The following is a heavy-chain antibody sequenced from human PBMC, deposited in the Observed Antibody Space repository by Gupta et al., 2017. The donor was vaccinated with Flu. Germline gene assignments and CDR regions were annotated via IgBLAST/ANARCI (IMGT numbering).Heavy chain of an antibody. Sequence: QVQLEQSGAEVKKPGSSVKVSCKTSGGAFSSYAFSWVRQAPGQGLEWMGGITPIFGTPKYAQKFQGRVTITADISTSTVYIELSSLRSEDTAIYYCARGFSYYDSNSYYYVGAYWGQGTLVTVST. V-gene: IGHV1-69*06. CDR1: GGAFSSYA. J-gene: IGHJ4*02. CDR3: ARGFSYYDSNSYYYVGAY. CDR2: ITPIFGTP. D-gene: IGHD3-22*01.